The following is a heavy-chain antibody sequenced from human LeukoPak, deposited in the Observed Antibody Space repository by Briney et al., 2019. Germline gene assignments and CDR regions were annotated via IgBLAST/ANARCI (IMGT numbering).Heavy chain of an antibody. CDR2: ISWNSGSI. J-gene: IGHJ5*02. D-gene: IGHD3-22*01. CDR1: GFTFDDYA. V-gene: IGHV3-9*01. CDR3: ARVHYDSSGYYEGRSFWFDP. Sequence: GRSLRLSCAASGFTFDDYAMQWFRQAPGKGLEWVSGISWNSGSIGYADSVKGRFTISRDNAKNSLYLQMNSLRAEDTAVYYCARVHYDSSGYYEGRSFWFDPWGQGTLVTVSS.